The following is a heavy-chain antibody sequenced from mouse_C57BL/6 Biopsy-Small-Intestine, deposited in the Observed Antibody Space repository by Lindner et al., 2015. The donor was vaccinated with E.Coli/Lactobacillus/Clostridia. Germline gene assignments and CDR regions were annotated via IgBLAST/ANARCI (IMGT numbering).Heavy chain of an antibody. CDR1: GYSFTGYY. V-gene: IGHV1-42*01. Sequence: EVQLQESGPELVKPETSVKISCKASGYSFTGYYMNWVKQSPEKSLEWIGEINPSTGGTTYNQKFKAKATLTIDKSSSTAYMQLKSLTSEDSAVYYCARYPLTTVVATDYAMDYRGQGTSVTVSS. CDR2: INPSTGGT. CDR3: ARYPLTTVVATDYAMDY. D-gene: IGHD1-1*01. J-gene: IGHJ4*01.